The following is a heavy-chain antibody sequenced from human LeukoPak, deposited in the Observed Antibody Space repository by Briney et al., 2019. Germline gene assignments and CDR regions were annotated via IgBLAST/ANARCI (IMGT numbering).Heavy chain of an antibody. Sequence: GGSLRLSCAASGFTFSSYSMNWVRQAPGKGLEWVSCISNTNSYIYYADSVKGRFTISRDNAKNSLYLQMNSLRAEDTAVYYCAKRARPFGGGFDYWGQGTLVSVSS. CDR2: ISNTNSYI. CDR3: AKRARPFGGGFDY. V-gene: IGHV3-21*01. CDR1: GFTFSSYS. J-gene: IGHJ4*02. D-gene: IGHD3-16*01.